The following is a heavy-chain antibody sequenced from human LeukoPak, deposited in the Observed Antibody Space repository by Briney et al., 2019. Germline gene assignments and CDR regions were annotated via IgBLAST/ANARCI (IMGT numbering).Heavy chain of an antibody. J-gene: IGHJ4*02. Sequence: SVKVSCKASGGTFSSYAISWVRQAPGQGLEWMGGIIPIFGTANYAQKFQGRVTITADKSTSTAYMELSSLRSEDTAVYYCARVPRGYSGYPDYWGQGTLVTVSS. CDR3: ARVPRGYSGYPDY. CDR1: GGTFSSYA. CDR2: IIPIFGTA. V-gene: IGHV1-69*06. D-gene: IGHD5-12*01.